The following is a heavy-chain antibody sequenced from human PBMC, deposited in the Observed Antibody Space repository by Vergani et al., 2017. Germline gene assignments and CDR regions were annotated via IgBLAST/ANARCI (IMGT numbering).Heavy chain of an antibody. CDR1: GGSISSYY. CDR3: AVGSGSFVFSYYYNYMDV. D-gene: IGHD3-10*01. J-gene: IGHJ6*03. V-gene: IGHV4-59*08. CDR2: IYYSGST. Sequence: QVQLQESGPGLVKPSETLSLTCTVSGGSISSYYWSWIRQPPGKGLEWIVYIYYSGSTNYNPSLKSRVTISVDTSKNQFSLKLRSVTAADTAVYYCAVGSGSFVFSYYYNYMDVWGKGITVTGSS.